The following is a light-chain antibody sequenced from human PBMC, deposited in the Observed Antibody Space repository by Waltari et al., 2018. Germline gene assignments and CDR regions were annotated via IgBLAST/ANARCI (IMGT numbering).Light chain of an antibody. CDR3: QHYVRLPAT. Sequence: IVLTQSPGTLSLSPGERVTLSCRASQSVSRSLAWYQHKPGQAPKLLIYGASTRATGIPDRFTGSGSGTYFSLTISSLEPEDFAIYFCQHYVRLPATFGQGTKVEIK. CDR1: QSVSRS. CDR2: GAS. J-gene: IGKJ1*01. V-gene: IGKV3-20*01.